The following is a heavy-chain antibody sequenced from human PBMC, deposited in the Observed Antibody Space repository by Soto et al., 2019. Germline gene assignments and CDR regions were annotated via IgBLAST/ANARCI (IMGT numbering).Heavy chain of an antibody. CDR1: GYTFTSYA. V-gene: IGHV1-18*01. D-gene: IGHD1-1*01. CDR2: INAYNGNT. J-gene: IGHJ5*02. Sequence: ASVKVSCKASGYTFTSYAMHWVRQAPGQRLEWMGWINAYNGNTNYAQKLQGRVTMTTDTSTSTAYMELRSLRSDDTAVYYCAREGFPGTNWFDPWGQGTLVTVSS. CDR3: AREGFPGTNWFDP.